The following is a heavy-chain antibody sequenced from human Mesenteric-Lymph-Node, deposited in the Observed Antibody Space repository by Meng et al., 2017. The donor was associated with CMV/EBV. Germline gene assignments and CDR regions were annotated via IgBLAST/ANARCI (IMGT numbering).Heavy chain of an antibody. CDR3: ARVSRSGDWNNLFDY. CDR1: GFTFSDCG. V-gene: IGHV3-30*02. J-gene: IGHJ4*02. D-gene: IGHD1-1*01. Sequence: GESLKISCAVSGFTFSDCGVHWVRQAPGKGLEWVAFIRYDGTNKYYADSVKGRFTISRDNAKNSLYLQMNSLRVEDTALYYCARVSRSGDWNNLFDYWGQATLVTVSS. CDR2: IRYDGTNK.